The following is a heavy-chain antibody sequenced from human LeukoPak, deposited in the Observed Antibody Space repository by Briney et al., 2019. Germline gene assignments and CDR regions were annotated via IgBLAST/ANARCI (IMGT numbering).Heavy chain of an antibody. V-gene: IGHV4-34*01. CDR1: GGSFSGYY. CDR2: INRSGST. CDR3: ASGGRYCSSTSCSRPPTRFDP. Sequence: SETLSLTCAVYGGSFSGYYWSWIRQPPAKGLEWIGEINRSGSTNYNPPLKTRVTITVATSKNKSSLKLSSVPAADTAVYYSASGGRYCSSTSCSRPPTRFDPWGQGTLVTVSS. D-gene: IGHD2-2*01. J-gene: IGHJ5*02.